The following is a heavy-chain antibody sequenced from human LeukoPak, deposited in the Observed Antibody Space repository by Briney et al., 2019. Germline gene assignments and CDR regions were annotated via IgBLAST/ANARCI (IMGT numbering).Heavy chain of an antibody. Sequence: GESLKISCKGSGYSFTSYWIGWVRQMPGKGLEWMGIIYPGDSDTRYSPSFQGQVTISADKSISTAYLQWSSLKASDTATYYCARSYYYDSSGYPRDAFDIWGQGTMVTVSS. J-gene: IGHJ3*02. CDR2: IYPGDSDT. CDR1: GYSFTSYW. V-gene: IGHV5-51*01. D-gene: IGHD3-22*01. CDR3: ARSYYYDSSGYPRDAFDI.